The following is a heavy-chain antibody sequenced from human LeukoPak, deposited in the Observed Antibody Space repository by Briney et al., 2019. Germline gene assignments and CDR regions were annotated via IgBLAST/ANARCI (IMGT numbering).Heavy chain of an antibody. CDR2: IYYTGST. V-gene: IGHV4-59*08. J-gene: IGHJ5*02. D-gene: IGHD1-26*01. Sequence: SETLSLTCTVSSGSISSYYWSWIRQPPGKGLEWIGYIYYTGSTNYNPSLKSRVTISVDTSKNQFSLNLSSVTAADTAVYYCARHGPYLGRLGWFDPWGQGILVTVSS. CDR1: SGSISSYY. CDR3: ARHGPYLGRLGWFDP.